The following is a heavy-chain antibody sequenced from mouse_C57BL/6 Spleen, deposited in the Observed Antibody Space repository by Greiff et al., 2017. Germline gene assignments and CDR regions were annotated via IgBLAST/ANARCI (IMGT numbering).Heavy chain of an antibody. CDR1: GFNIKDYY. CDR3: TTEYYGYGYPWFAY. D-gene: IGHD2-2*01. Sequence: VQLKESGAELVRPGASVKLSCTASGFNIKDYYMHWVKQRPEQGLEWIGRIDPEDGDTEYAPKFQGKATMTADASSNTAYLQLSSLTSEDTAVYYCTTEYYGYGYPWFAYWGQGTLVTVSA. J-gene: IGHJ3*01. CDR2: IDPEDGDT. V-gene: IGHV14-1*01.